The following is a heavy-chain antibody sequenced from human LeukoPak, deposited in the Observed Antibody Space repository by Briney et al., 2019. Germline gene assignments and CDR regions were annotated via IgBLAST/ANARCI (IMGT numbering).Heavy chain of an antibody. CDR2: ISAYNGNT. CDR3: ASVNYYDSSGPNDY. J-gene: IGHJ4*02. V-gene: IGHV1-18*01. Sequence: GASVKVSCKASGGIFSNYAISWVRQAPGQGLEWMGWISAYNGNTNYAQKLQGRVTMTTDTSTSTAYMELRSLRSDDTAVYYCASVNYYDSSGPNDYWGQGTLVTVSS. CDR1: GGIFSNYA. D-gene: IGHD3-22*01.